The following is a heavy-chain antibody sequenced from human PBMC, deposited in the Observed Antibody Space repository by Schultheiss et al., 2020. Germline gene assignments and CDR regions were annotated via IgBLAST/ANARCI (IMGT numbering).Heavy chain of an antibody. D-gene: IGHD5-24*01. Sequence: GESLKIPCKGSGYSFTSYWIGWVRQMPGKGLEWMGIIYPGDSDTRNSPSFQGQVTISADKSISTAYLQWRNLKASDTAMYDCARSVEMAKKRYWYFELWCRGTLVTVSS. V-gene: IGHV5-51*01. J-gene: IGHJ2*01. CDR2: IYPGDSDT. CDR3: ARSVEMAKKRYWYFEL. CDR1: GYSFTSYW.